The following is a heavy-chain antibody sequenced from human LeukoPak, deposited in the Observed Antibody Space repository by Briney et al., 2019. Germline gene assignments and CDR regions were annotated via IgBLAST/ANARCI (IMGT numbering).Heavy chain of an antibody. V-gene: IGHV4-39*01. D-gene: IGHD4-17*01. J-gene: IGHJ4*02. CDR3: ARTSMTTVTNFDY. CDR2: IYYSGST. CDR1: GGSISSSSYY. Sequence: SETLSLTCTVSGGSISSSSYYWGWIRQPPGKGLEWIGSIYYSGSTSYNPSLKSRLTISVDTSKNQFSLKLSSVTAADTAVYYCARTSMTTVTNFDYWGQGTLVTVSS.